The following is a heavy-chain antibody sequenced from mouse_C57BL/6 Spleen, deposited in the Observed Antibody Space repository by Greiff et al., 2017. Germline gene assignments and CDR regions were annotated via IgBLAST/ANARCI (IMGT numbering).Heavy chain of an antibody. CDR1: GYAFSSYW. V-gene: IGHV1-80*01. Sequence: VKLMESGAELVKPVASVKISCKASGYAFSSYWMNWVKQRPGKGLEWIGQIYPGDGDTNYNGKFKGKATLTADKSSSTAYMQLSSLTSEDSAVYFCASRTGPVGYAMDYWGQGTSVTVSS. CDR2: IYPGDGDT. J-gene: IGHJ4*01. CDR3: ASRTGPVGYAMDY.